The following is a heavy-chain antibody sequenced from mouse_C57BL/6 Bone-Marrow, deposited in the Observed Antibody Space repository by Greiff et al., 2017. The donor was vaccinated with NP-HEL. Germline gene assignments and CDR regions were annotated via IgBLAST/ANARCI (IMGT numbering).Heavy chain of an antibody. CDR2: INPGSGGT. J-gene: IGHJ4*01. CDR1: GYAFTNYL. Sequence: VKLQQSGAELVRPGTSVKVSCKASGYAFTNYLIEWVKQRPGQGLEWIGVINPGSGGTNYNEKFKGKATLTADKSSSTAYMQLSSLTSEDSAVYFCARWFTTVVAMDYWGQGTSVTVSS. CDR3: ARWFTTVVAMDY. D-gene: IGHD1-1*01. V-gene: IGHV1-54*01.